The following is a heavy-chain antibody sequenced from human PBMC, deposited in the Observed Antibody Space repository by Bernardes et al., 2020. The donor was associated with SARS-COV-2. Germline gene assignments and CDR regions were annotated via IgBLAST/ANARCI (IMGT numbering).Heavy chain of an antibody. CDR2: IGTAGDT. V-gene: IGHV3-13*01. D-gene: IGHD4-4*01. Sequence: GGSLRLSCAGAGFMFSNFDMHWVRQVAGKGLEWVSTIGTAGDTYYSASVKGRFSTSRGNVKNSFYLQMNSLRAEDTAVYFCTRATTDSYFSAMDVWGLGTTVTVSS. CDR1: GFMFSNFD. CDR3: TRATTDSYFSAMDV. J-gene: IGHJ6*02.